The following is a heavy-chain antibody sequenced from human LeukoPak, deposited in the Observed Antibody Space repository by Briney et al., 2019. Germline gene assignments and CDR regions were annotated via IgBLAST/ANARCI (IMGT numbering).Heavy chain of an antibody. D-gene: IGHD3-10*01. Sequence: GGSLRLSCAASGFTFSNYAMAWIRQAPGKGLEWVSHIGSSAGTTYTADSVKGRFTVSRDNAKNTLFLQMNYLRAEDTAVYYCARDGGGSGSSWVISHDYWGQGGRVTVCS. J-gene: IGHJ4*02. V-gene: IGHV3-23*01. CDR3: ARDGGGSGSSWVISHDY. CDR1: GFTFSNYA. CDR2: IGSSAGTT.